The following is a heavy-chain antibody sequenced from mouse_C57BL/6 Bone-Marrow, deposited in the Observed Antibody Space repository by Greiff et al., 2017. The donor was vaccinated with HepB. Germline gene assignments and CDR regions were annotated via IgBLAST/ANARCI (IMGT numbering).Heavy chain of an antibody. CDR2: IYPGGGYT. CDR1: GYTFTNYW. D-gene: IGHD3-1*01. Sequence: VQLQQSGAELVRPGTSVKMSCKASGYTFTNYWIGWAKQRPGHGLEWIGDIYPGGGYTNYNEKFKGKSTLTVDKSSSTAYMQLSSLTSEDSAVYYCARSGSNYFDYWGQGTTLTVSS. CDR3: ARSGSNYFDY. V-gene: IGHV1-63*01. J-gene: IGHJ2*01.